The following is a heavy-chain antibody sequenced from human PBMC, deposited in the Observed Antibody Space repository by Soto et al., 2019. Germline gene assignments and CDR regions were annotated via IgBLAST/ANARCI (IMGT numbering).Heavy chain of an antibody. V-gene: IGHV3-21*01. CDR2: ISSSSSYI. D-gene: IGHD3-16*01. CDR1: GFTFSSYS. J-gene: IGHJ6*02. CDR3: ARDWGYYYYYGMDV. Sequence: EVPLVESGGGLVKPGGSLRLSCAASGFTFSSYSMNWVRQAPGKGLEWVSSISSSSSYIYYADSVKGRFTISRDNAKNSLYLQMNSLRAEDTAVYYCARDWGYYYYYGMDVWGQGTTVTVSS.